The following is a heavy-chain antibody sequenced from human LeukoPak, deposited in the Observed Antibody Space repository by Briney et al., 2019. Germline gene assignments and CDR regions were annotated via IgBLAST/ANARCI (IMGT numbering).Heavy chain of an antibody. Sequence: GGSLRLSCAASGFTVSSNFMRWVRQAPGKGLEWVSVIHSDGSTYYADSVKGTFTISRDNSKNTLYLQMNSLRAEDTAVYYCARDHLPGYSNGYHYYGMDVWGQGTTVTVSS. D-gene: IGHD5-18*01. V-gene: IGHV3-66*01. CDR2: IHSDGST. CDR1: GFTVSSNF. J-gene: IGHJ6*02. CDR3: ARDHLPGYSNGYHYYGMDV.